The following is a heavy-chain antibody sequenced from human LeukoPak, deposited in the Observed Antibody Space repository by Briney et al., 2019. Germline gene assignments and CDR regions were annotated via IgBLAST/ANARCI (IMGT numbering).Heavy chain of an antibody. D-gene: IGHD3-10*01. J-gene: IGHJ4*02. CDR2: ISGSGGST. V-gene: IGHV3-23*01. CDR3: AKQMVRGVTPPFFDY. Sequence: SGGSLRLSCAASGFTFSSYAMSWVRQAPGKGLEWVSAISGSGGSTYYADSVKGRFTISRDNSKNTLYLQMHSLRAEDTAVYYCAKQMVRGVTPPFFDYWGQETLVTVSS. CDR1: GFTFSSYA.